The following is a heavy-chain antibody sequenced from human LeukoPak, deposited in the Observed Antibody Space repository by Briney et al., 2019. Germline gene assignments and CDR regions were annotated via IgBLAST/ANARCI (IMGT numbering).Heavy chain of an antibody. J-gene: IGHJ4*02. V-gene: IGHV3-11*06. CDR1: GFTFSDYY. D-gene: IGHD3-10*01. CDR2: ITRSSDDT. Sequence: KPGGSLRLSCAASGFTFSDYYMSWVRQAPGKGLEWVSYITRSSDDTNYADSVKVRFTISRDNAKNSLSLQMNSLRAEDTALYYCARHGSGMFDYWGQGTLVTVSS. CDR3: ARHGSGMFDY.